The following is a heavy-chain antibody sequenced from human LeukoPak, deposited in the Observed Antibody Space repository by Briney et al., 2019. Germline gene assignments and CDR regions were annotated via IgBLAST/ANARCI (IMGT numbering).Heavy chain of an antibody. CDR3: ARDPPRIVVVVAATNYYGMDV. Sequence: ASVKVSCKASGYTFTGYYMHWVRQAPGQGLEWMGWINPNSAGTNYAQKFQGWVTMTRDTSISTAYMELRSLRSDDTAVYYCARDPPRIVVVVAATNYYGMDVWGQGTTVTVSS. CDR2: INPNSAGT. J-gene: IGHJ6*02. V-gene: IGHV1-2*04. CDR1: GYTFTGYY. D-gene: IGHD2-15*01.